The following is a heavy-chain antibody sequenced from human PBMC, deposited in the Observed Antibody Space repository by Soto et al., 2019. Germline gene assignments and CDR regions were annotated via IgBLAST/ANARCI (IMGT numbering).Heavy chain of an antibody. CDR2: VYPSDSRT. CDR3: ARGNVANWFGP. Sequence: GGSLKISCEGSGYSFTGYWIVWVRQMPGKGLEWMGIVYPSDSRTKYSPSFQGQVTMSADTSTNTAYLQWTSLKASDTAMYYCARGNVANWFGPWGQGTLVTV. J-gene: IGHJ5*02. CDR1: GYSFTGYW. V-gene: IGHV5-51*01. D-gene: IGHD2-8*01.